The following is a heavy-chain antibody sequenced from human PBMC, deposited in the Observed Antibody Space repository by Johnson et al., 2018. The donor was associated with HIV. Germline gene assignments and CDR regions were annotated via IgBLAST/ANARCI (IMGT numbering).Heavy chain of an antibody. V-gene: IGHV3-30-3*01. Sequence: QVQLLESGGGVVQPGRSLRLPCAASGFTFSTYAMNWVRQAPCKGLEWVALISYDGSNKYYADSVKGRFTISRYNSKNTLYLQMNSLRAEDTAVYYCARQTLRTFDIWGQGTMVTVSS. CDR2: ISYDGSNK. J-gene: IGHJ3*02. D-gene: IGHD3-16*01. CDR1: GFTFSTYA. CDR3: ARQTLRTFDI.